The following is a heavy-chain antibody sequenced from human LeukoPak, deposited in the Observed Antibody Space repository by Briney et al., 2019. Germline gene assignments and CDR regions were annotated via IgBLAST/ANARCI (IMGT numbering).Heavy chain of an antibody. V-gene: IGHV4-59*01. D-gene: IGHD1-26*01. J-gene: IGHJ6*03. CDR1: GGSISSYY. CDR2: IYYSGST. CDR3: ARYSGNYYYMDV. Sequence: PSETLSLTCTVSGGSISSYYWSWIRQPPGKGLEWIGYIYYSGSTNYNPSLKSRVTISVDTSKNQFSLKLSSVTAADTAVYYCARYSGNYYYMDVWGKGTTVTISS.